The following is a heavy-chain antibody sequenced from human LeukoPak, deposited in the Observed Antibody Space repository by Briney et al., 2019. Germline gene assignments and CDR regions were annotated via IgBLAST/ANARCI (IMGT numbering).Heavy chain of an antibody. D-gene: IGHD6-19*01. Sequence: GGSLRLSCAASGFTFSSYSMNWVRQAPGKGLEWVSSISSSSSYIYYADSVKGRFTISRDNAKNSLYLQMNSLRAEDTAVYYCAKAISGWFNPLGQVDYWGQGTLVTVSS. CDR2: ISSSSSYI. V-gene: IGHV3-21*04. CDR3: AKAISGWFNPLGQVDY. CDR1: GFTFSSYS. J-gene: IGHJ4*02.